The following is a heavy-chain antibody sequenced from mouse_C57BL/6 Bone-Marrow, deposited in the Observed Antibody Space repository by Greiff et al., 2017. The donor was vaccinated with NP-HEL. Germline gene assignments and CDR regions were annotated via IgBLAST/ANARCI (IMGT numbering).Heavy chain of an antibody. J-gene: IGHJ3*01. V-gene: IGHV5-6*02. Sequence: DVKLVESGGDLVKPGGSLKLSCAASGFTFSSYGMSWVRQTPDKRLEWVATISSGGSYTYYPDSVKGRFTISRDNAKNTLYLQMSSLKSEDTAMYYCARLGLTQAIFAYWGQGTLVTVSA. CDR3: ARLGLTQAIFAY. CDR2: ISSGGSYT. CDR1: GFTFSSYG. D-gene: IGHD3-2*02.